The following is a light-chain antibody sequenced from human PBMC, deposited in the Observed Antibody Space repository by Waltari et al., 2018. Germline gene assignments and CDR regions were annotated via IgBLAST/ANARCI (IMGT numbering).Light chain of an antibody. CDR2: DAS. J-gene: IGKJ2*01. CDR3: QQRANWPYT. CDR1: QSVNSF. Sequence: EVVLTQSPATLSLSPGERATLSCRASQSVNSFLAWYQQKPGQAPRLLIYDASNRATDIPARFSGSASGTDFTLTISSLEPEDFAVYYCQQRANWPYTFGRGTELEIK. V-gene: IGKV3-11*01.